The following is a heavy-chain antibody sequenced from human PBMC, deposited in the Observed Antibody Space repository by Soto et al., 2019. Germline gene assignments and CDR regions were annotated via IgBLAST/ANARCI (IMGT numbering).Heavy chain of an antibody. V-gene: IGHV4-34*01. J-gene: IGHJ6*02. CDR2: INHSGST. Sequence: SETLSLTCAVYGGSFSGYYWSWIRQPPGKGLEWIGEINHSGSTNYNPSLKSRVTISVDTSKNQFSLKLSSVTAADTAVYYCARFRRYDFWSGYYYGMDVWAKGPRSPSP. D-gene: IGHD3-3*01. CDR1: GGSFSGYY. CDR3: ARFRRYDFWSGYYYGMDV.